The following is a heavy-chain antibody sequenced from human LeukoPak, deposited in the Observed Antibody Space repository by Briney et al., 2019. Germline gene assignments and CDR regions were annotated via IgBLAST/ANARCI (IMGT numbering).Heavy chain of an antibody. D-gene: IGHD6-13*01. V-gene: IGHV4-59*01. CDR2: IYYSGNT. CDR1: GGSISNYY. CDR3: ARGEQLAKYNSNWFHAFDL. Sequence: SETLSLTCTVSGGSISNYYWSWIRQPPGKGLEWIGYIYYSGNTNYNPSLKSRVTISVNTSKTQFSLKVNSVTAADTAVYFCARGEQLAKYNSNWFHAFDLWGQGTMVTVSS. J-gene: IGHJ3*01.